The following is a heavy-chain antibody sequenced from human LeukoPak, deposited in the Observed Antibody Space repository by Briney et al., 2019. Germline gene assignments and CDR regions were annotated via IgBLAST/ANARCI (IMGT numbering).Heavy chain of an antibody. CDR3: ARLSGTYSRGGDH. J-gene: IGHJ4*02. CDR1: GLTFSDFH. Sequence: GGSLRLSCTASGLTFSDFHMSWIRQAPGKGLEWVSHISGSGYAIHHPGSVKGRFTISRDNAKNSLYLQMNSLRVEDSAVYYCARLSGTYSRGGDHWGQGTLVTVSS. V-gene: IGHV3-11*01. CDR2: ISGSGYAI. D-gene: IGHD1-26*01.